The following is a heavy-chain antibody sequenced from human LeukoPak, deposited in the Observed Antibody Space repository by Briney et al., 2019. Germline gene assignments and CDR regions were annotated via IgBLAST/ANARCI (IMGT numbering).Heavy chain of an antibody. CDR3: ARDPLLWSRGDYYYGMDV. CDR1: GFTFSSYS. J-gene: IGHJ6*04. V-gene: IGHV3-21*01. CDR2: ISSSSSYI. D-gene: IGHD3-10*01. Sequence: GSLRLSCAVSGFTFSSYSMNWVRQAPGKGLEWVSSISSSSSYIYYADSVKGRFTISRDNAKNSLYLQMNSLRAEDTAVYYCARDPLLWSRGDYYYGMDVWGKGTTVTVSS.